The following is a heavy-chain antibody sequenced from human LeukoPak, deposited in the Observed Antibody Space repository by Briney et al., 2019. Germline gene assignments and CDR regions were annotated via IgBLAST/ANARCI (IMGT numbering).Heavy chain of an antibody. Sequence: GGSLRLSCAASGFTFSSYVMHWVRQAPGKGLEWVAIISYDGSNEYYADSVKGRFTISRDNSKNTLYLQMNSLRAADTAVYYCARDRGWSQPFDAFDIWGQGTMVTVSS. CDR1: GFTFSSYV. V-gene: IGHV3-30*04. CDR2: ISYDGSNE. J-gene: IGHJ3*02. CDR3: ARDRGWSQPFDAFDI. D-gene: IGHD3-10*01.